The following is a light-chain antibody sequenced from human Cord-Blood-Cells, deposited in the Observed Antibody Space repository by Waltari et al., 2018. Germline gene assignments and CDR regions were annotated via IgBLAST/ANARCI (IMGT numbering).Light chain of an antibody. V-gene: IGLV2-14*03. CDR2: DVS. CDR1: RRDGGGYNY. Sequence: QSALAQPPSVSGSPGPSITIPCTGTRRDGGGYNYVSCYQQHPGKAPKLMSYDVSNPPSGVSNRFSGSKSGNTASLTISGLQAEDGADYYCSSYTSSSTWVFGGGSKVTVL. J-gene: IGLJ3*02. CDR3: SSYTSSSTWV.